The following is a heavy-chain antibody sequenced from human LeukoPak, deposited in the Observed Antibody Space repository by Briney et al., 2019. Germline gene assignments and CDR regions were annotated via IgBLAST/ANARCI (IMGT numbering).Heavy chain of an antibody. D-gene: IGHD5-12*01. Sequence: GGSLRLSCAASEFTVSVNYMSWVRQAPGKGLEWVSFIYSGGSTYYADSVKGRFTISRDSSKNILYLQMNNLRAEDTAVYYCARPGGYGVQPLDYWGQGTLVTVAS. V-gene: IGHV3-66*04. CDR3: ARPGGYGVQPLDY. CDR2: IYSGGST. CDR1: EFTVSVNY. J-gene: IGHJ4*02.